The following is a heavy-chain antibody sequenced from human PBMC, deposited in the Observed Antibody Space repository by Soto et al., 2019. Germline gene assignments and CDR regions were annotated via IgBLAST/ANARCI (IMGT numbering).Heavy chain of an antibody. V-gene: IGHV3-23*01. CDR3: AKGRLVVVAATSDY. D-gene: IGHD2-15*01. CDR2: ISGSGGST. J-gene: IGHJ4*02. CDR1: GFTFSSYA. Sequence: GGSLRPSCAASGFTFSSYAMSWVRQAPGKGLEWVSAISGSGGSTYYADSVKGRFTISRDNSKNTLYLQMNSLRAEDTAVYYCAKGRLVVVAATSDYWGQGTLVTVSS.